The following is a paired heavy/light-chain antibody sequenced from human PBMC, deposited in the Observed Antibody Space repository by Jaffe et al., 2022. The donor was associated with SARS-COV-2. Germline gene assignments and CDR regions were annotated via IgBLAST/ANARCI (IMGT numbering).Light chain of an antibody. CDR1: SSNIGNFA. V-gene: IGLV1-36*01. CDR2: YND. Sequence: QSVLTQPPSMSEAPGQRVTISCSGSSSNIGNFAVNWFQQLPGKAPKLLIYYNDLLASGVSDRFSGSKSGTSASLAISGLQSEDEADYYCAAWDVSLKGVVFGGGTKLTVL. CDR3: AAWDVSLKGVV. J-gene: IGLJ3*02.
Heavy chain of an antibody. D-gene: IGHD3-22*01. CDR3: AKGLVSYYYDGNGPGALAD. CDR2: ISGSGSST. CDR1: GFTFSTYA. J-gene: IGHJ4*02. V-gene: IGHV3-23*01. Sequence: EVQLLESGGGVVKPGGSLRLSCAASGFTFSTYAMSWVRQAPGKGLEWVSGISGSGSSTYEPDSVKGRFTISRDNSKDTLYLQMNSLRADDTAIYYCAKGLVSYYYDGNGPGALADWGQGTLVTVSS.